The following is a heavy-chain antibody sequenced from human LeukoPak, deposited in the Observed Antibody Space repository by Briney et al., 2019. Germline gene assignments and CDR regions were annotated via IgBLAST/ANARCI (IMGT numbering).Heavy chain of an antibody. Sequence: GASVKVSCKVSGYALTELSMHWVRQAPGKGLEWMGGFDPEDGETIYAQKFQGRVTMTEDTSTDTAYMELSSLRSEDTAVYYCARAHRRRITIFGASRTNAFDIWGQGTMVTVSS. J-gene: IGHJ3*02. CDR2: FDPEDGET. V-gene: IGHV1-24*01. CDR1: GYALTELS. CDR3: ARAHRRRITIFGASRTNAFDI. D-gene: IGHD3-3*01.